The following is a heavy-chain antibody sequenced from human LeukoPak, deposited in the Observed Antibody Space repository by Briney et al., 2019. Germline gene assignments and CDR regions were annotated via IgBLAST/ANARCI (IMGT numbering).Heavy chain of an antibody. J-gene: IGHJ3*02. CDR3: AKNSGYDLNDAFDI. CDR2: ISSSSSYI. Sequence: PGGSLTLSCAASGFTFSSYSMNWVRQAPGKGLEWVSSISSSSSYIYYADSVKGRFTISRDNAKNSLYLQMNSLRAEDTAVYYCAKNSGYDLNDAFDIWGQGTMVTVSS. V-gene: IGHV3-21*01. CDR1: GFTFSSYS. D-gene: IGHD5-12*01.